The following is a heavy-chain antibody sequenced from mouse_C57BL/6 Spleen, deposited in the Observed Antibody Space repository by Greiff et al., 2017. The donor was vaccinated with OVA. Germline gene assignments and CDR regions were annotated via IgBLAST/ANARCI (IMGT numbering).Heavy chain of an antibody. J-gene: IGHJ3*01. Sequence: EVKLMESGPGLVKPSQSLSLTCSVTGYSITSGYYWNWIRQFPGNKLEWMGYISYDGSNNYNPSLKNRISITRDTSKNQFFLKLNSVTTEDTATYYCARDRYDGYFWFAYWGQGTLVTVSA. D-gene: IGHD2-3*01. V-gene: IGHV3-6*01. CDR2: ISYDGSN. CDR1: GYSITSGYY. CDR3: ARDRYDGYFWFAY.